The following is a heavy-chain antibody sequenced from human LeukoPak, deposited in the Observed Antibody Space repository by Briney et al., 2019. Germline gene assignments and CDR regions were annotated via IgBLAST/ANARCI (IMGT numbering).Heavy chain of an antibody. J-gene: IGHJ5*02. CDR1: GYIFSGYY. D-gene: IGHD2-15*01. CDR2: FNPNSGGA. CDR3: AKGPPEYCSGGSCHSGRNWIDP. Sequence: ASVKVSCKASGYIFSGYYVHWLRQAPGQGLEWMGWFNPNSGGADYGQKFQSRVTMTRDTSINTAYMALSSLRSDDTAVYYCAKGPPEYCSGGSCHSGRNWIDPWGQGTLVTVSS. V-gene: IGHV1-2*02.